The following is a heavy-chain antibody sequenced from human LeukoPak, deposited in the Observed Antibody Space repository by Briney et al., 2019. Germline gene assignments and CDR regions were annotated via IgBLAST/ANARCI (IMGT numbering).Heavy chain of an antibody. CDR1: GFTFSSYG. Sequence: SGGSLRLSCAASGFTFSSYGMHWVRQAPGKGLEWVAVISYDGSNKYYADSVKGRFTISRDNSKNTLYLQMNSLRAENTAVYYCAKDPPGEPDIPWGQGTLVTVSS. J-gene: IGHJ5*02. CDR3: AKDPPGEPDIP. V-gene: IGHV3-30*18. D-gene: IGHD3-10*01. CDR2: ISYDGSNK.